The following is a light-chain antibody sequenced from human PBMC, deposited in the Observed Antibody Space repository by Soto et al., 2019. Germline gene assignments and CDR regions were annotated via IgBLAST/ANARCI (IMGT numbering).Light chain of an antibody. J-gene: IGLJ2*01. V-gene: IGLV1-40*01. Sequence: QSVLTQPPSVSGAPGQRVTISCTGNSSNIGAGYAVHWYQQLPGTAPKLLIYDNNNRPSGVPDRFSASKSGTSASLAITGLQAEDEADYYCQSYDRSLSGSVFGGGTKLTVL. CDR3: QSYDRSLSGSV. CDR1: SSNIGAGYA. CDR2: DNN.